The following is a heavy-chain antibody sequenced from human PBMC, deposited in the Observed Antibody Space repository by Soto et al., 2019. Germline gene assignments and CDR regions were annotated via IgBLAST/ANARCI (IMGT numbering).Heavy chain of an antibody. J-gene: IGHJ5*02. CDR2: IYYSGST. CDR3: ARNYGGNSDP. D-gene: IGHD4-17*01. V-gene: IGHV4-39*01. Sequence: LALTCTVSGGSISSSSYYWGWIRQPPGKGLEWIGSIYYSGSTYYNPSLKSRVTISVDTSKNQFSLKLSSVTAADTAVYYCARNYGGNSDPWGQGTLVTVSS. CDR1: GGSISSSSYY.